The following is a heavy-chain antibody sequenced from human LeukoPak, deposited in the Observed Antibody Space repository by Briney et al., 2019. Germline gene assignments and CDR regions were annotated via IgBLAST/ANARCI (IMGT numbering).Heavy chain of an antibody. CDR1: GFTFNSYW. V-gene: IGHV3-74*01. CDR2: INGDGSGT. CDR3: ARDTGYSSSL. D-gene: IGHD6-6*01. J-gene: IGHJ4*02. Sequence: GGSLRLSYAASGFTFNSYWMHWVRHAPGKGLVWVSLINGDGSGTGYADSVRGRFTVSRDNAKNTLFLQMSSLRAEDTAMYYCARDTGYSSSLWGQGTLVTVSS.